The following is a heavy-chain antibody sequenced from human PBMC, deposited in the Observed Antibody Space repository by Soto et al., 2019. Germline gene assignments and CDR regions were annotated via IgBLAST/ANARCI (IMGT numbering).Heavy chain of an antibody. CDR3: ARAITYSYGPRRVYYGMDV. J-gene: IGHJ6*02. CDR1: GYTFTSYY. D-gene: IGHD5-18*01. CDR2: INPSGGST. V-gene: IGHV1-46*03. Sequence: ASVKVSCKASGYTFTSYYMHWVRQAPGQGLEWMGIINPSGGSTSYAQKFQGRVTMTRDTSTSTVYMELSSLRSGDTAVYYCARAITYSYGPRRVYYGMDVWGLGTTVTVSS.